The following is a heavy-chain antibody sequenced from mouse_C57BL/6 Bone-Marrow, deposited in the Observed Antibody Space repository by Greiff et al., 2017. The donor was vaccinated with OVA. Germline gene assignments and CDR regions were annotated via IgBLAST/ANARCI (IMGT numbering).Heavy chain of an antibody. CDR2: IHPNSGST. J-gene: IGHJ2*01. CDR3: ARAYYSNSLYCFAY. CDR1: GYTFTSYW. V-gene: IGHV1-64*01. D-gene: IGHD2-5*01. Sequence: QVQLQQSGAELVKPGASVKLSCKASGYTFTSYWMHWVKQRPGQGLEWIGMIHPNSGSTNYNEKLKSKATLTVDKSSSTAYMQLSSLTSEDSAVYYCARAYYSNSLYCFAYWGQGTTLTVSS.